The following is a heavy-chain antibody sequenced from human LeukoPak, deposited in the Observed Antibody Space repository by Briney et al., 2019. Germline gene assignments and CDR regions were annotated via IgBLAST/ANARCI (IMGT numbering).Heavy chain of an antibody. CDR2: INPNSGGT. V-gene: IGHV1-2*02. J-gene: IGHJ3*02. Sequence: ASVKVSCKASGYTFTGYYIHWVRQAPGQGLEWMGWINPNSGGTNFAQKFQGRVTMTRDTSISTAYMELSRLRSDDTAVYYCARSTWEADYDFWNGSDDAFDIWGQGTMVTVSS. CDR1: GYTFTGYY. D-gene: IGHD3-3*01. CDR3: ARSTWEADYDFWNGSDDAFDI.